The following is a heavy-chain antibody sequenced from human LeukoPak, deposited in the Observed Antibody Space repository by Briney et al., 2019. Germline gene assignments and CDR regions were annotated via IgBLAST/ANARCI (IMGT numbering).Heavy chain of an antibody. J-gene: IGHJ4*02. CDR3: ANAQPLHRSGAFDY. CDR2: IGGTGGTT. V-gene: IGHV3-23*01. Sequence: PGGSLRLSCVASGFTFSSYAMSWVRQAPENALECVSNIGGTGGTTYYAVSVKGRFTISRDNSKNTLYLQMTSLRAEDTAVYYCANAQPLHRSGAFDYWGQGTLVTVSS. CDR1: GFTFSSYA. D-gene: IGHD3-10*01.